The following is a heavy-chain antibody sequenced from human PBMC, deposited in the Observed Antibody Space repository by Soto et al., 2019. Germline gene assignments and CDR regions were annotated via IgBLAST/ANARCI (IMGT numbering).Heavy chain of an antibody. V-gene: IGHV1-69*12. Sequence: QVQLVQSGAEVKNPGASVKSSCKASGGTFRSDPISWVEQAPGQGLEWRGGIIPNLGTANYAQKFQGRVTITADESTSTAYMELSSLSSEDTAVYYCARERIVAQTAYAFEIWGQGTMVTVSS. D-gene: IGHD5-12*01. J-gene: IGHJ3*02. CDR3: ARERIVAQTAYAFEI. CDR1: GGTFRSDP. CDR2: IIPNLGTA.